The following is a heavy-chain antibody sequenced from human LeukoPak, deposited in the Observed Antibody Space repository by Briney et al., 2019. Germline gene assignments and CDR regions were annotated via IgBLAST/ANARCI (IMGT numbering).Heavy chain of an antibody. D-gene: IGHD1-26*01. Sequence: SETLSLTCTVSGGSISSGDYYWSWIRQPPGKGLEWIGRIYTSGSTNYNPSLKSRVTMSVDTSKNQFSLKLSSVTAADTAVYYCARSGSFSDWFDPWGQGTLVTVSS. J-gene: IGHJ5*02. V-gene: IGHV4-61*02. CDR2: IYTSGST. CDR1: GGSISSGDYY. CDR3: ARSGSFSDWFDP.